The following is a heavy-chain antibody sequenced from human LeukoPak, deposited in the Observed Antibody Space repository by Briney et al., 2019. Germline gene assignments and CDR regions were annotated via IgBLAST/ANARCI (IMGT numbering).Heavy chain of an antibody. D-gene: IGHD5-18*01. CDR2: ISSDGRST. CDR3: AKDLPAMVT. CDR1: GFTFSSYW. V-gene: IGHV3-74*01. J-gene: IGHJ5*02. Sequence: PGGSLRLSCAASGFTFSSYWMHWVRQAPGKGLVWVSRISSDGRSTSYADSVKGRFTLSRDNAKNTLYLQMNSLRAEDTAVYYCAKDLPAMVTWGQGTLVTVSS.